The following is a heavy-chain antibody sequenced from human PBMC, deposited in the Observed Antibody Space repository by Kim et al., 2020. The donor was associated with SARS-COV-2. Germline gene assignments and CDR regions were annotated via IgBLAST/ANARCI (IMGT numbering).Heavy chain of an antibody. J-gene: IGHJ5*02. CDR3: ARKLIAAAGFDP. D-gene: IGHD6-13*01. CDR2: SSYI. Sequence: SSYIYYAASLKGRFTISRDNAKNSLYLQMNSLRAEDTAVYYCARKLIAAAGFDPWGQGTLVTVSS. V-gene: IGHV3-21*01.